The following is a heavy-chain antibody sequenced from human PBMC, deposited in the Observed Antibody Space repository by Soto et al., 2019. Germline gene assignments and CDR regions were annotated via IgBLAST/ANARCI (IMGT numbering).Heavy chain of an antibody. CDR1: GASITYGAYS. V-gene: IGHV4-30-2*01. CDR3: ARGGGFDSLDY. Sequence: PSETLSLTCTVSGASITYGAYSWSWIRQTPGKGLEWIGYINHLETTFYNPSFESRLTLSIDRTKNQFSLSLKSMSAADRAVYFCARGGGFDSLDYWGQGILVTVSS. CDR2: INHLETT. D-gene: IGHD3-10*01. J-gene: IGHJ4*02.